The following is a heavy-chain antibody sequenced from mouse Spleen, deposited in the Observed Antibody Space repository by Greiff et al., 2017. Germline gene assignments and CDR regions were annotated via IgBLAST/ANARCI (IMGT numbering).Heavy chain of an antibody. Sequence: VQLQQSGAELVRPGASVTLSCKASGYTFTDYEMHWVKQTPVHGLEWIGAIDPETGGTAYNQKFKGKAILTADKSSSTAYMELRSLTSEDSAVYYCTSYYGNYGYFDVWGAGTTVTVSS. D-gene: IGHD2-10*01. V-gene: IGHV1-15*01. J-gene: IGHJ1*01. CDR3: TSYYGNYGYFDV. CDR2: IDPETGGT. CDR1: GYTFTDYE.